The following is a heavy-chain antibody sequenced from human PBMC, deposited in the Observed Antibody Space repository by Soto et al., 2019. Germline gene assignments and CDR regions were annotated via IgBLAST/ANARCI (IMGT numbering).Heavy chain of an antibody. J-gene: IGHJ4*02. CDR1: GGSLSDYF. Sequence: QVQLQQWGAGLLKPMETLSLTCAVFGGSLSDYFWSWIRQPPGKGLEWIGEINHSGSTKYNPSLKSRVTISVDTSKTQFSLKVSSVTAAYTAVYYCAGTARLDCWGQGTLVTVSS. CDR3: AGTARLDC. CDR2: INHSGST. V-gene: IGHV4-34*01.